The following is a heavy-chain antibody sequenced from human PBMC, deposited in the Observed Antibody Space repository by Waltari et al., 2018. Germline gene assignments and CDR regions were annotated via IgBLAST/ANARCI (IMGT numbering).Heavy chain of an antibody. J-gene: IGHJ4*02. CDR3: VGKDTSRGYYFDFDS. CDR1: GASISDYY. D-gene: IGHD3-22*01. Sequence: QVQLQESGPGLVKPSETLSLTCTVSGASISDYYWSWIRQPPGKGLEWIGYIYYSGSTNYNPSLKSRVTMSVDRPKNQFSLNLSSVTAADTAVYYCVGKDTSRGYYFDFDSWGQGTLVTVSS. V-gene: IGHV4-59*01. CDR2: IYYSGST.